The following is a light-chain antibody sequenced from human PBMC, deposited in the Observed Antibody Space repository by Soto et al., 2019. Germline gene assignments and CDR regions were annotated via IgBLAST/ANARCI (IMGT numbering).Light chain of an antibody. J-gene: IGKJ1*01. CDR3: QQYVSSPWT. CDR2: GAS. CDR1: QSVSSSY. V-gene: IGKV3-20*01. Sequence: EIVLTQSPGTLSLSPGERDTLSCRASQSVSSSYLAWYQQKPGQAPRLLIYGASSRATGIPDRFSGSGSGTDFTLTISRLEPEDFAVYYCQQYVSSPWTFGQGTKVEIK.